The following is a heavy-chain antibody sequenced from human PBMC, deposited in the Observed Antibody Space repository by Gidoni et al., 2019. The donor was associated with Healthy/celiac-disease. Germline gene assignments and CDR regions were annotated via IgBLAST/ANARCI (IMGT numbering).Heavy chain of an antibody. Sequence: QVQLVESGGGVVQPGRSLILSCAASGFTFSRYGMNWVRQAPGKGLEWVAVISYDGSKKYYADSVKGRFTISRDNSKNTLDLQMNRLRAEDTAVYYCAKDKSDYMDGWGKGTTVTVSS. J-gene: IGHJ6*03. CDR1: GFTFSRYG. V-gene: IGHV3-30*18. CDR2: ISYDGSKK. CDR3: AKDKSDYMDG.